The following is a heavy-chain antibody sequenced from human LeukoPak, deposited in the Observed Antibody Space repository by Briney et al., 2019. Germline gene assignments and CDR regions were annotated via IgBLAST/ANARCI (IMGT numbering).Heavy chain of an antibody. D-gene: IGHD3-22*01. V-gene: IGHV3-48*01. J-gene: IGHJ4*02. Sequence: GGSLRLSCAASGFTFSSYAMNWVRQAPGKGLEWVSYISSSSSTIYYADSVKGRFNISRDNAKNSLYLQMNSLRAEDTALYYCARDLPQIEYWGQGTLVTVSS. CDR3: ARDLPQIEY. CDR1: GFTFSSYA. CDR2: ISSSSSTI.